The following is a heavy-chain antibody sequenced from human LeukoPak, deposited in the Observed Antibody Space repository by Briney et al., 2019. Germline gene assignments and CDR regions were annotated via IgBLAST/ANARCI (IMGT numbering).Heavy chain of an antibody. V-gene: IGHV3-30-3*01. Sequence: GGSLRLSCAASGFTFSSYAMHWVRQAPGKGLEWVAVISYDGSNKYYADSVKGRFTISRDNFKNTLYLQMNSLRAEDTAVYYCARDLAVAGKGSWGQGTLVTVSS. CDR3: ARDLAVAGKGS. CDR2: ISYDGSNK. CDR1: GFTFSSYA. J-gene: IGHJ4*02. D-gene: IGHD6-19*01.